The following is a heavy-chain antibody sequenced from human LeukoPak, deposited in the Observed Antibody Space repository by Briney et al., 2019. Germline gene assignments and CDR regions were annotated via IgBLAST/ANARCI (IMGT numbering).Heavy chain of an antibody. CDR1: GFTFSSYS. D-gene: IGHD6-13*01. CDR2: ISSSSSYI. J-gene: IGHJ4*02. V-gene: IGHV3-21*01. CDR3: ARDMAGSSWEGDY. Sequence: GGSLRLSCAASGFTFSSYSMNWVRQAPGKGLEWVSSISSSSSYIYYADSVKGRFTISRDNAKNSLYLQMNSLRAEDTAVYYCARDMAGSSWEGDYWGQGTLVTVSS.